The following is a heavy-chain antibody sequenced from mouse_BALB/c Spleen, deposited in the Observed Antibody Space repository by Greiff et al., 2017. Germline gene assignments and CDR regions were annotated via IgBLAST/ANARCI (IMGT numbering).Heavy chain of an antibody. CDR3: ATNYYDNYESMDY. D-gene: IGHD2-1*01. V-gene: IGHV1-14*01. J-gene: IGHJ4*01. CDR1: GYTFTSYV. Sequence: LVESGPELVKPGASVKMSCKASGYTFTSYVMHWVQQKPGQGLEWIGYINPYNDGTKYNEKFKGKATLTSDKSSSTAYMELSSLTSEDSAVYYGATNYYDNYESMDYWGQGTSVTVSS. CDR2: INPYNDGT.